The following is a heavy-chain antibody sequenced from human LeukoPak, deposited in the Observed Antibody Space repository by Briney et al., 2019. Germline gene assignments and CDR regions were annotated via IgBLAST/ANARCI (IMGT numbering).Heavy chain of an antibody. Sequence: GGSLRLSCAASGFTFSSYGMHWVRQAPGKGLEWVAVISYDGSNKYYADPVKGRFTISRDNSKNTLYLQMNSLRAEDTAVYYCAKDRAHYGDWDMDVWGQGTTVTVSS. CDR2: ISYDGSNK. V-gene: IGHV3-30*18. J-gene: IGHJ6*02. CDR3: AKDRAHYGDWDMDV. D-gene: IGHD4-17*01. CDR1: GFTFSSYG.